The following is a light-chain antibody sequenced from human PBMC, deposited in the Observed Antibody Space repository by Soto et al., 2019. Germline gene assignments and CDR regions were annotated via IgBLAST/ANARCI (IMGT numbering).Light chain of an antibody. CDR3: CSYAGSSTPFV. Sequence: QSALTQPASVSGSPGQSITISCTGTSGDIGSYNLVSWYQHHPGKAPQLMIYEVNKRPSGVSDRFPGSKSGNTASLTISGLQSEDETDYYCCSYAGSSTPFVFGTGTKVTVL. CDR2: EVN. V-gene: IGLV2-23*02. J-gene: IGLJ1*01. CDR1: SGDIGSYNL.